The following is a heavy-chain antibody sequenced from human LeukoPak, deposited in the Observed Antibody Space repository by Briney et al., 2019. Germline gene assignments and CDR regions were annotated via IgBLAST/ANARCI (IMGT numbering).Heavy chain of an antibody. J-gene: IGHJ4*02. V-gene: IGHV3-64*01. CDR2: ISSNGGST. CDR1: GFTFSSYA. Sequence: GGSLRLSCAASGFTFSSYAMHWVRKAPGKGLEYVSAISSNGGSTYYANSVKGRFTISRDNSKNTLYLQMGSLRAEDMAVYYCARGMESSSGKYYFDYWGQGTLVTVSS. D-gene: IGHD6-6*01. CDR3: ARGMESSSGKYYFDY.